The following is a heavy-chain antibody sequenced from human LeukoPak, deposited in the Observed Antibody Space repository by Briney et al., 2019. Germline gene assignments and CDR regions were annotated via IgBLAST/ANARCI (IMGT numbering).Heavy chain of an antibody. CDR3: ARDREAYCGGDCYSYYFAY. V-gene: IGHV1-18*01. D-gene: IGHD2-21*02. CDR1: GYTFTSYG. Sequence: ASVKVSCKASGYTFTSYGISWVRQAPGQGLEWMGWISAYNGKTNYAQKLQSRVTITTDTSTSKAYMELRSLRSDDTAVYYCARDREAYCGGDCYSYYFAYWGQGTLVTVSS. CDR2: ISAYNGKT. J-gene: IGHJ4*02.